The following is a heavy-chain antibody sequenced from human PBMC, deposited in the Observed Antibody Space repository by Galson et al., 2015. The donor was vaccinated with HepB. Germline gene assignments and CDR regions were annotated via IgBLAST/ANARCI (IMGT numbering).Heavy chain of an antibody. CDR3: VRGTTAPDY. V-gene: IGHV3-23*01. D-gene: IGHD2/OR15-2a*01. CDR2: ISRAGDTS. Sequence: SLRLSCAASGFTFSNYGMSWVRQAPGKGLECVAAISRAGDTSDYAESVKGRFTVSRDSSTSTLYLQMNGLRAEDTARYYCVRGTTAPDYWAQGTLVTVSS. J-gene: IGHJ4*02. CDR1: GFTFSNYG.